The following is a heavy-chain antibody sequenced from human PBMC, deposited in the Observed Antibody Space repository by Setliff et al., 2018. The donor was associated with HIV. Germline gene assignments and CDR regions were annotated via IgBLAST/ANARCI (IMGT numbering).Heavy chain of an antibody. J-gene: IGHJ6*03. V-gene: IGHV4-59*08. CDR3: ARCSSSSKYHYYYMDV. Sequence: SETLSLTCTVWGGSISSYYWSWIRQPTGKGLEWSGYIYYSGSTNYNPSLKSRVTISVDTSNNQFSLMLSSVTAADTAVYYCARCSSSSKYHYYYMDVWGKGTTVTVSS. CDR2: IYYSGST. CDR1: GGSISSYY. D-gene: IGHD6-6*01.